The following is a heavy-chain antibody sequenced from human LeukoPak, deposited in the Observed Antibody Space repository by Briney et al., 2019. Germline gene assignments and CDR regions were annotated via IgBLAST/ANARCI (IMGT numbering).Heavy chain of an antibody. V-gene: IGHV3-48*02. Sequence: GGSLRLSCATSGFSFTDYPMNWVRQAPGKGLEWISNIRTTAEGAKYAYYADSVKGRVTISRDDGKNTLYLHMNSLRDDDTAVYYCATDQRYAFDYWGQGILVTVSA. CDR1: GFSFTDYP. J-gene: IGHJ4*02. CDR3: ATDQRYAFDY. D-gene: IGHD3-9*01. CDR2: IRTTAEGAKYA.